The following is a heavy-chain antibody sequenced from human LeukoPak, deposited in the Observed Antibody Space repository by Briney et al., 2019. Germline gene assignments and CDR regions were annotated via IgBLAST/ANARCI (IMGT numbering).Heavy chain of an antibody. J-gene: IGHJ5*02. CDR2: INPNSGGT. CDR3: AREYCSSTSCYAIWFDP. CDR1: GYTFTVYY. Sequence: ASVKVSFKASGYTFTVYYMHWVRQAPGQGLEWMGWINPNSGGTNYAQKFQGWVTMTRDTSISTAYMELSRLRSDDTAVYYCAREYCSSTSCYAIWFDPWGQGTLVTVSS. V-gene: IGHV1-2*04. D-gene: IGHD2-2*01.